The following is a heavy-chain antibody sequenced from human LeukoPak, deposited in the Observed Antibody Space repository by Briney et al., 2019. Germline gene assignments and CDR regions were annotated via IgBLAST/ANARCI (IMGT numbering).Heavy chain of an antibody. CDR2: ISGSGGST. D-gene: IGHD5-18*01. CDR1: GFTFSSYA. Sequence: GGSLRLSCAASGFTFSSYAMSWVRQAPGKGLEWVSAISGSGGSTYYADSVKGRFTISRDNSKNTLYLQMNSLRAEDTAVYYCARPKPIQLWPNYFDYWGQGTLVTVSS. CDR3: ARPKPIQLWPNYFDY. V-gene: IGHV3-23*01. J-gene: IGHJ4*02.